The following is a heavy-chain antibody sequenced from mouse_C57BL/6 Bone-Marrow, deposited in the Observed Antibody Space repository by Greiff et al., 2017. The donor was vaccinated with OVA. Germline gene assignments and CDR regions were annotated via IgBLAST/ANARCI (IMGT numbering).Heavy chain of an antibody. V-gene: IGHV1-53*01. D-gene: IGHD1-1*01. CDR1: GYTFTSYW. Sequence: QVQLQQPGTELVKPGASVKLSCKASGYTFTSYWMHWVKQRPGQGLEWLGNINPSNGGTNYNEKFKSKATLTVDKSSSTAYMQLSSLTSEDSAVYYCARYYYGSSYWYFDVWGTGTTVTVSS. CDR3: ARYYYGSSYWYFDV. CDR2: INPSNGGT. J-gene: IGHJ1*03.